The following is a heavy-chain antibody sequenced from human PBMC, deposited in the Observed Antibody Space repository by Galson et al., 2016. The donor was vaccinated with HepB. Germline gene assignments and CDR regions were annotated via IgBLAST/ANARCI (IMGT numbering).Heavy chain of an antibody. CDR3: ARDGGYCSSTSCYSSSRGFID. Sequence: SLRLSCAASGFTFSNYAMHWVRQAPGKGLYWVSIISNDGSNKYYADSVKGRFPISRDNSKNTLYLQMNSLRAEDTAMYYCARDGGYCSSTSCYSSSRGFIDWGQGPLVTVSA. CDR1: GFTFSNYA. J-gene: IGHJ4*02. D-gene: IGHD2-2*02. V-gene: IGHV3-30*01. CDR2: ISNDGSNK.